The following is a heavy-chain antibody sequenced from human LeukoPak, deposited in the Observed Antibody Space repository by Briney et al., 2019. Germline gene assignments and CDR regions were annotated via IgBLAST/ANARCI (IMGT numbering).Heavy chain of an antibody. CDR1: GDFISTYY. Sequence: SETLSLTCTVSGDFISTYYWSWLRQPPGKGLEWIAYIYNSGSTNNPSLKSRVTISADTSNNQFSLNLSSVTAADTAIYYCARGANYGDYGLDAFDIWGQGTMVTVSS. D-gene: IGHD4-17*01. V-gene: IGHV4-59*01. CDR3: ARGANYGDYGLDAFDI. J-gene: IGHJ3*02. CDR2: IYNSGST.